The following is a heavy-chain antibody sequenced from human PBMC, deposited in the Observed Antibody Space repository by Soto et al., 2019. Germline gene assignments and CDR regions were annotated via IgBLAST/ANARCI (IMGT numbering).Heavy chain of an antibody. D-gene: IGHD2-21*01. CDR2: ISRDGGTK. Sequence: QVQLVESGGGVVQPGRSLRLSCAVSGFTVSTYGMHWVRQAPGKGLEWVAVISRDGGTKYYADSVKGRFTISRYNSRNTLFLEMNSLRGDDMAVYYCPGEVASGYWGQGTLVTVSS. J-gene: IGHJ4*02. CDR3: PGEVASGY. CDR1: GFTVSTYG. V-gene: IGHV3-30*03.